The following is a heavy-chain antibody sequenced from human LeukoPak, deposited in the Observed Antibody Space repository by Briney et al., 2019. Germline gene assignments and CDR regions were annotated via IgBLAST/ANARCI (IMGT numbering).Heavy chain of an antibody. V-gene: IGHV3-43*02. CDR1: GFTFDDYA. J-gene: IGHJ4*02. Sequence: GGSLRLSCAASGFTFDDYAMHWVRQAPGKGLEWVSLISGDGGSTYYADSVKGRFTISRDNSKNSLYLQMNSLRTKDTALYYCAKDGGSSGYYPLDYWGQGTLVTVSS. CDR3: AKDGGSSGYYPLDY. D-gene: IGHD3-22*01. CDR2: ISGDGGST.